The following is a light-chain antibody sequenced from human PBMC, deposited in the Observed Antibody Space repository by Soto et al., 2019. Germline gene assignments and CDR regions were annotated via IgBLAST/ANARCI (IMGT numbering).Light chain of an antibody. J-gene: IGLJ2*01. CDR3: QVWDTGNDHVV. V-gene: IGLV3-21*02. Sequence: SYELTQPPSVSVAPGQTARITCGGNNIGSKSVHWYQQRPGQAPVLVVHDDSDRPSGIPERFSGSNSDNTANLTITRVEAVDEADYDCQVWDTGNDHVVFGGGTKLTVL. CDR2: DDS. CDR1: NIGSKS.